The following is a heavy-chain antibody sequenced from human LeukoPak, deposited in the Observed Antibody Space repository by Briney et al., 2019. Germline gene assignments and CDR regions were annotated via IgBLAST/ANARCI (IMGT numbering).Heavy chain of an antibody. CDR1: GFSFSNYW. Sequence: GRSLRLSCAASGFSFSNYWMHWVRQPPGKWLVWVSRINSDGSSRDYADSVKGRFTISRDNAKNTLYLQMNSLRAEDTAVYYCASASSHRIAAGGDYWGQGTLVTVSS. CDR2: INSDGSSR. D-gene: IGHD6-13*01. J-gene: IGHJ4*02. CDR3: ASASSHRIAAGGDY. V-gene: IGHV3-74*01.